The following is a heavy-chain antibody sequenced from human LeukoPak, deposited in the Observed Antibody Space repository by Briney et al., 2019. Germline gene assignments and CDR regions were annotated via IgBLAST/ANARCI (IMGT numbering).Heavy chain of an antibody. CDR1: GGSIGSTNYY. Sequence: SETLSLTCTVSGGSIGSTNYYWGWVRQPPGRGLEWVGEINHSGSTNYNPSLKSRVTISVDTSKNQFSLKLSSVTAADTAVYYCARLRYRQRRGGSCYSCRGGGFDPWGQGTLVTVSS. D-gene: IGHD2-15*01. CDR2: INHSGST. J-gene: IGHJ5*02. V-gene: IGHV4-39*07. CDR3: ARLRYRQRRGGSCYSCRGGGFDP.